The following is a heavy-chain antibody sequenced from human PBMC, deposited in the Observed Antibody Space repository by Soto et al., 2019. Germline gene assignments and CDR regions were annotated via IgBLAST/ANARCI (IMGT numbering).Heavy chain of an antibody. Sequence: GVSLRLSCAASGFTFSSYSMNWVLQAPGKGLEWVSSISSSSSYIYYADSVKGRFTISRDNAKNSLYLQMNSLRAEDTAVYYCAREIPAAGNWFDPWGQGTLGTVSS. CDR1: GFTFSSYS. CDR3: AREIPAAGNWFDP. CDR2: ISSSSSYI. V-gene: IGHV3-21*01. D-gene: IGHD6-13*01. J-gene: IGHJ5*02.